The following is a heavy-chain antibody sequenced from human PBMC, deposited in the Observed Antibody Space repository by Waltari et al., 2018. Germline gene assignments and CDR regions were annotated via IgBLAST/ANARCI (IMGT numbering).Heavy chain of an antibody. CDR3: AIHPTSFWSGYYFDY. J-gene: IGHJ4*02. D-gene: IGHD3-3*01. V-gene: IGHV5-10-1*03. Sequence: EVQLVQSGAEVKKPGESLTISCKGSGYTFNTYWISWVRQLPGKGLEWMGQRAGKGLEGWGRIDPNELYTNYSPSLRGHVIISVDKSISTAYLQWSSLKASDTAMYYCAIHPTSFWSGYYFDYWGQGTLVTVSS. CDR1: GYTFNTYW. CDR2: IDPNELYT.